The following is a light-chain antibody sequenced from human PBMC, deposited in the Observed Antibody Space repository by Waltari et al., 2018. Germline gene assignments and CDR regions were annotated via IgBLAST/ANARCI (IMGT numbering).Light chain of an antibody. J-gene: IGLJ1*01. CDR3: CSYAGLGTYV. V-gene: IGLV2-23*02. CDR1: TSDVGNYDL. Sequence: QSALTQPASVSGTPGQSITISCTGTTSDVGNYDLVSWYQHHPGKAPKLLICEVIKRPSWFPSRFSGSKSGSTASLTISGLQPDDEADYYCCSYAGLGTYVFGSGTKVTVL. CDR2: EVI.